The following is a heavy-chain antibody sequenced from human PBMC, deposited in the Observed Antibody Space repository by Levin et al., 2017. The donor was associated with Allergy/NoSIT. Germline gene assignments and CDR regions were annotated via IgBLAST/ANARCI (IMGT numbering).Heavy chain of an antibody. V-gene: IGHV3-30-3*01. J-gene: IGHJ4*02. Sequence: GESLKISCAASGFTFSSYAMHWVRQAPGKGLEWVAVISYDGSNKYYADSVKGRFTISRDNSKNTLYLQMNSLRAEDTAVYYCAAGDDYGDYGLGSPFDYWGQGTLVTVSS. CDR3: AAGDDYGDYGLGSPFDY. CDR1: GFTFSSYA. CDR2: ISYDGSNK. D-gene: IGHD4-17*01.